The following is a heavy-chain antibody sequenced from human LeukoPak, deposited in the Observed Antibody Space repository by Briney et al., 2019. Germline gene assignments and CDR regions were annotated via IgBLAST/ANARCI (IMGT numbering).Heavy chain of an antibody. Sequence: GGSLRLSRAASGFTFSSYDMHWLRQATGKGLEWVSAIGTAGDTYYAGSVKGRFTISRENAKNSLYLQMNSLRAGDTAVYYCARDKYYYGSGITGNYYYYYGMDVWGQGTTVTVSS. CDR2: IGTAGDT. CDR1: GFTFSSYD. J-gene: IGHJ6*02. D-gene: IGHD3-10*01. CDR3: ARDKYYYGSGITGNYYYYYGMDV. V-gene: IGHV3-13*01.